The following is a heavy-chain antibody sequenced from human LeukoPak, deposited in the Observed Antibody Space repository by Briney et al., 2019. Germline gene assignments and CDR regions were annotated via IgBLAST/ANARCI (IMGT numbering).Heavy chain of an antibody. CDR2: ISYDGSNK. Sequence: PGGSLRLSCAASGFTFSSYGMHWVRQAPGKGLEWVAVISYDGSNKYYAGSVKGRLTISRDNSKNTLYLQMNSLRAEDTAVYYCARDPTGTTPWFDPWGQGTLVTVSS. J-gene: IGHJ5*02. V-gene: IGHV3-30*03. CDR3: ARDPTGTTPWFDP. CDR1: GFTFSSYG. D-gene: IGHD1-1*01.